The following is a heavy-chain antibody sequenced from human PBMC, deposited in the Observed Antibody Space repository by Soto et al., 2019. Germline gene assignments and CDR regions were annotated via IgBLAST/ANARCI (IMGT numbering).Heavy chain of an antibody. CDR1: GGSIGSSDYY. V-gene: IGHV4-39*01. J-gene: IGHJ5*02. CDR2: MHYTGSA. D-gene: IGHD3-16*01. Sequence: SETLSLTCAVSGGSIGSSDYYWGWIRQPPGKGLEWIGSMHYTGSAYYNPSLKSRVTISVDTSTNQFSLNLNSVTAADTAVYYCASFSLPLGPGFDPWGQGTLVTVSS. CDR3: ASFSLPLGPGFDP.